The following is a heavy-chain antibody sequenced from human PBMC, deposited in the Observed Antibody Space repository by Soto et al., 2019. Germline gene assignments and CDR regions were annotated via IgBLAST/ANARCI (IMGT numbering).Heavy chain of an antibody. D-gene: IGHD3-22*01. CDR3: AKDDYYDSSGYLAY. CDR2: ISGSGGST. Sequence: GGSLRLSCAASGFTFSSYAMSWVRQAPGKGLEWVSAISGSGGSTYYADSVKGRFTISRDNSKNTLYLQMNSLRAEDTAVYYCAKDDYYDSSGYLAYWGQGTLVTVSS. V-gene: IGHV3-23*01. CDR1: GFTFSSYA. J-gene: IGHJ4*02.